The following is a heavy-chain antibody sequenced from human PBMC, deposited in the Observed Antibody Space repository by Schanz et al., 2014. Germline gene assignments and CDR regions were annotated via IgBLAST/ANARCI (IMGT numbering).Heavy chain of an antibody. CDR1: GYTFSDYG. CDR2: ISAYTNNT. Sequence: QGQLVQSGPEVKEPGASVKVSCKTSGYTFSDYGITWVRQAPGQGLEWMGWISAYTNNTNYAQKLQGRVTMTTDTSTSTAYMELRSLRSDDTAVYYCARVQDDILTGSEYYYGMDVWGQGTTVTVSS. V-gene: IGHV1-18*01. J-gene: IGHJ6*02. D-gene: IGHD3-9*01. CDR3: ARVQDDILTGSEYYYGMDV.